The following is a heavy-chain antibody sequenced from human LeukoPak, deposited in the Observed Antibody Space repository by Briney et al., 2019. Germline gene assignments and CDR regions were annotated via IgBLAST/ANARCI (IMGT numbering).Heavy chain of an antibody. CDR1: GGSISSSSYY. V-gene: IGHV4-61*01. D-gene: IGHD6-19*01. CDR3: ARVKEAGLFDY. J-gene: IGHJ4*02. Sequence: SETLSLTCTVSGGSISSSSYYWSWTRQPPGKGLEWIGYIYYSGSTNYNPSLKSRVTISVDTSMNQFSLKLSSVTAADTAVYYCARVKEAGLFDYWGQGTLVTVSS. CDR2: IYYSGST.